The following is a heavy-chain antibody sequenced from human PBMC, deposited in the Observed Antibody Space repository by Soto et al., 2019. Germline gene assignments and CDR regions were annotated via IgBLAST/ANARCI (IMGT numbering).Heavy chain of an antibody. D-gene: IGHD3-22*01. V-gene: IGHV4-4*07. Sequence: QVQLQESGPGLVKPSETLSLTCTVSGGSISSYYWSWIRQPAGKGLEWIGRIYTSGSTNYNPSLKSRVTMSVDTSKNQFSLKLSSVTAADTAVYYCAREDYYATTAGIVVVTSFDYWGQGTLVTVSS. CDR1: GGSISSYY. CDR2: IYTSGST. CDR3: AREDYYATTAGIVVVTSFDY. J-gene: IGHJ4*02.